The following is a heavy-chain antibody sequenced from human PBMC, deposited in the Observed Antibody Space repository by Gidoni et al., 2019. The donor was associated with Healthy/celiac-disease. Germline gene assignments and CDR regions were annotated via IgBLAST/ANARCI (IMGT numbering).Heavy chain of an antibody. Sequence: EVQLLESGGGLVQPGGSLRLSCAASGFTFSSYAMSWVRQAPGKGLEWVSAISGSGGSTYYADSVKGRFTISRDNSKNTLYLQMNSLRAEDTAVYYCAKDDAYSNFHYYYYGMDVWGQGTTVTVSS. V-gene: IGHV3-23*01. CDR2: ISGSGGST. D-gene: IGHD4-4*01. J-gene: IGHJ6*02. CDR1: GFTFSSYA. CDR3: AKDDAYSNFHYYYYGMDV.